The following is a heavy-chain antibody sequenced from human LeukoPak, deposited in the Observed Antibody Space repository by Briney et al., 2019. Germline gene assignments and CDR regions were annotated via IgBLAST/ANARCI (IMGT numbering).Heavy chain of an antibody. V-gene: IGHV1-18*01. D-gene: IGHD6-13*01. Sequence: ASVKVSCKASGYTFTSYGISWVRQAPGQGLEWMGWISTYNGNTNYAQKLQGRVTMTTDTSTSTAYMELRSLRSDDTAVYYCARENSKWGIAAAADRAYYYYYGMDVWGQGTTVTVSS. CDR3: ARENSKWGIAAAADRAYYYYYGMDV. CDR2: ISTYNGNT. J-gene: IGHJ6*02. CDR1: GYTFTSYG.